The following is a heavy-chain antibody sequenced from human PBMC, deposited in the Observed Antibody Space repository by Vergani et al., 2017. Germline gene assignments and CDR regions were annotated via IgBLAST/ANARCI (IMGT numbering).Heavy chain of an antibody. Sequence: QVQLQQWGAGLLKPSETLSLTCAVYGGSFSGYYWSWIRQPPGKGLEWIGEINHSGSTNYNPSLKSRVTISVDTSKNQFSLKLSSVTAADTAVYYCARGCTVDYYGSGSYYNXFDYWGQGTLVTVSS. CDR3: ARGCTVDYYGSGSYYNXFDY. V-gene: IGHV4-34*01. D-gene: IGHD3-10*01. CDR2: INHSGST. CDR1: GGSFSGYY. J-gene: IGHJ4*02.